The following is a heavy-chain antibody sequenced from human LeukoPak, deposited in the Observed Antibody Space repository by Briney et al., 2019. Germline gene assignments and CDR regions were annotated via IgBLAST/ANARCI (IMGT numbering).Heavy chain of an antibody. CDR2: TSYDGSNN. Sequence: GRSLRPSCVASGFTFSNHAVHWVRQAPGKGLEWVAVTSYDGSNNYYADSVKGRFSISRDNSKNTLYLQMDSLRAEDTAVYYCARDRGSGWSIIDYWGQGTLVTVSS. CDR3: ARDRGSGWSIIDY. D-gene: IGHD6-19*01. V-gene: IGHV3-30*04. CDR1: GFTFSNHA. J-gene: IGHJ4*02.